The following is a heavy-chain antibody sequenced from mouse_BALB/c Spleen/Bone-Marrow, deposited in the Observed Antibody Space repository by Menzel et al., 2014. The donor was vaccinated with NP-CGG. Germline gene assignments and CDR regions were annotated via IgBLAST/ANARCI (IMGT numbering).Heavy chain of an antibody. D-gene: IGHD3-1*01. Sequence: EVKLMESGPELVKPGASVKMSCKASGYTFTDYYMKWVKQNHGKSLEWIGDINPNNGGTFYNQKFKAKATLTVDKSSSTAYLQVNSLTSEDSAVYYCARGTRATYYWGQGTLVTVSA. J-gene: IGHJ3*01. V-gene: IGHV1-26*01. CDR2: INPNNGGT. CDR1: GYTFTDYY. CDR3: ARGTRATYY.